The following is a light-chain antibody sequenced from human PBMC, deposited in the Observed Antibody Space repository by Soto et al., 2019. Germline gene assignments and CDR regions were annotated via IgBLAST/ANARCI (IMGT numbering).Light chain of an antibody. CDR3: CSYAGSNTHVV. Sequence: QSALTQPASVSVSPGQSITISCTGTSNDVGSYNLVSWYQQHPGKAPKVMIYEGTKRPSGVSNRFSGSKSGNTASLTISGLQAEDEADYYCCSYAGSNTHVVFGGGTKLTVL. V-gene: IGLV2-23*01. J-gene: IGLJ2*01. CDR1: SNDVGSYNL. CDR2: EGT.